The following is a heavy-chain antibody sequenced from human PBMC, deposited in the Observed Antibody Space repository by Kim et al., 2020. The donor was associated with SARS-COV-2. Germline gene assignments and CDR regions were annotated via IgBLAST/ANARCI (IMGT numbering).Heavy chain of an antibody. Sequence: SVKVSCKASGGTFSSYAISWVRQAPGQGLEWMGGIIPIFGTANYAQKFQGRVTITADESTSTAYMELSSLRSEDTAVYYCASPGYDYGGNSGAFDIWGQGTMVTVSS. V-gene: IGHV1-69*13. CDR2: IIPIFGTA. J-gene: IGHJ3*02. D-gene: IGHD4-17*01. CDR1: GGTFSSYA. CDR3: ASPGYDYGGNSGAFDI.